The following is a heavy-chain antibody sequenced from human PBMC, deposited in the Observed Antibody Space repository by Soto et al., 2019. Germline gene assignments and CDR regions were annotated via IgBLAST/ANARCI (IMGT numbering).Heavy chain of an antibody. CDR1: GASISYGGFS. CDR2: ISHLEST. D-gene: IGHD5-12*01. V-gene: IGHV4-30-2*06. J-gene: IGHJ4*02. CDR3: AWGGGYDSLDY. Sequence: SETLSLTCTVSGASISYGGFSWSWIRQSPGKGLEWIGYISHLESTYFHPSFKSRLTMSIDRTRNQFSLKLSSVTAADMAVYYCAWGGGYDSLDYCRQAVLVT.